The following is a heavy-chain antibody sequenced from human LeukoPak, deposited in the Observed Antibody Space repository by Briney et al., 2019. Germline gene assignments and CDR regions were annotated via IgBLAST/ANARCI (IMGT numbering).Heavy chain of an antibody. J-gene: IGHJ5*02. D-gene: IGHD4-23*01. CDR3: ARSRWPEDL. Sequence: GGSLRLSCAAYGFTFTGFFMSWLRQAPGKVLEWVANINRDGTETYYVGSGKGRFTISIDNAKNSVFLQMNSLRTEDTAIYYCARSRWPEDLWGRGTLVTVSS. CDR2: INRDGTET. V-gene: IGHV3-7*01. CDR1: GFTFTGFF.